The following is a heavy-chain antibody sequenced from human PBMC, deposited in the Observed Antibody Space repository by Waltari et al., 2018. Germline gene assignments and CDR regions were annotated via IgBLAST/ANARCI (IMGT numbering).Heavy chain of an antibody. Sequence: QVQLVESGGGVVQPGRSLRLSCAASGFTFSSYAMHWVRPAPGQGLEWVAVISYDGSNKYYADSVKCRFTISRDNSKNTLYLQMNSLRAEDTAVYYCAKQEYYDSSGYYDYWGQGTLVTVSS. V-gene: IGHV3-30*01. J-gene: IGHJ4*02. CDR1: GFTFSSYA. CDR3: AKQEYYDSSGYYDY. D-gene: IGHD3-22*01. CDR2: ISYDGSNK.